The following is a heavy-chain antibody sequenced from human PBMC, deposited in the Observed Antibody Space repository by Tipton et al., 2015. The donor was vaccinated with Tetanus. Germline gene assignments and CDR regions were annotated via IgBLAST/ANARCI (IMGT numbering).Heavy chain of an antibody. D-gene: IGHD2-15*01. Sequence: SLRLSCAASGFIFSSYGIHWVRQAPGKGLKWVAVSWYDGTDKYYVDSVKGRFTISRDNSKNTLYLQMNSLRAEDTAVYYCAREADCSGGSCFSGDFDNWGQGTQVTVSS. CDR2: SWYDGTDK. CDR3: AREADCSGGSCFSGDFDN. V-gene: IGHV3-33*01. J-gene: IGHJ4*02. CDR1: GFIFSSYG.